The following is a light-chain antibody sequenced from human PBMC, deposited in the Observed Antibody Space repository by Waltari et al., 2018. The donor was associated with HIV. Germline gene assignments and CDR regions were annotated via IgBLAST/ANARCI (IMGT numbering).Light chain of an antibody. J-gene: IGKJ2*01. Sequence: EIVMTQPPATPSVSPGERATPSSRACQNFGSSLARYQQKPGLAPRPLIYAASTRATGIPAKFSGSGSGTDFTLTISSLQSEDFAIYYCQQYNNWPYTFGQGTKLEFK. CDR3: QQYNNWPYT. V-gene: IGKV3-15*01. CDR1: QNFGSS. CDR2: AAS.